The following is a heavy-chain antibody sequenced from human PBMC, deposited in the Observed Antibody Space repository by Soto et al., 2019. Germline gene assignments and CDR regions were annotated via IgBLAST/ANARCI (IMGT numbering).Heavy chain of an antibody. D-gene: IGHD2-2*01. CDR3: AKGYHNFDY. Sequence: GGSMRLSCAASGFTFSSYGMHWVRQAPGKGLEWVAVISYDGSNKYYADSVKGRLTISGDNSKNTLYLQMNSLRVEDTAVYYCAKGYHNFDYWGLGTLVTVSS. CDR1: GFTFSSYG. V-gene: IGHV3-30*18. CDR2: ISYDGSNK. J-gene: IGHJ4*02.